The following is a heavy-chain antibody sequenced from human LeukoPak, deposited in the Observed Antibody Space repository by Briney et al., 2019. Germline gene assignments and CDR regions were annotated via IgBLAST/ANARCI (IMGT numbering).Heavy chain of an antibody. V-gene: IGHV3-23*01. CDR3: AKSYGRSDYYYYYGMDV. CDR1: GFTYSSYA. Sequence: GGSLRLFCGASGFTYSSYAMSWVRQARGKGLEGGLANSGSGGRTYYAHSVNRRFTISRDNSKNTLYLQMNSMRAEDTAVYYCAKSYGRSDYYYYYGMDVWGQGTTVTVSS. CDR2: NSGSGGRT. D-gene: IGHD5-18*01. J-gene: IGHJ6*02.